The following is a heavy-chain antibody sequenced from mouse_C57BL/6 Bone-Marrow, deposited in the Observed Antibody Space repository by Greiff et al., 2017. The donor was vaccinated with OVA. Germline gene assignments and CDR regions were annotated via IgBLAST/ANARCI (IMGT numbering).Heavy chain of an antibody. CDR1: GFNIKNTY. CDR2: IDPANGNT. Sequence: EVMLVESVAELVRPGASVKLSCTASGFNIKNTYMHWVKQRPEQGLEWIGRIDPANGNTKYAPKFQGKATITADTSSNTAYLQLSSLTSEDTAIYYCASPTPTVVATGDFDYWGQGTTLTVSS. D-gene: IGHD1-1*01. CDR3: ASPTPTVVATGDFDY. J-gene: IGHJ2*01. V-gene: IGHV14-3*01.